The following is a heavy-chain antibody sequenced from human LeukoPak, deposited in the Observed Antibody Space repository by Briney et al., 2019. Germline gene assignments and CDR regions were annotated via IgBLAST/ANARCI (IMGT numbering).Heavy chain of an antibody. CDR3: ARQDTAMATDYYGMDV. CDR1: GYSFTSYW. J-gene: IGHJ6*02. D-gene: IGHD5-18*01. Sequence: GESLKISCKGSGYSFTSYWIGWVRQMPGKGLEWMGIIYPGDSDTRYSPSFQGQVTISADKSISTAYLQWSSLKASDTAMYYCARQDTAMATDYYGMDVWGQGTTVTVSS. CDR2: IYPGDSDT. V-gene: IGHV5-51*01.